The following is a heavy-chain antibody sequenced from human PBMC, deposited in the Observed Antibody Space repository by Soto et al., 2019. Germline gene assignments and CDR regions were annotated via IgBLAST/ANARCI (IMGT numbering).Heavy chain of an antibody. CDR3: ARHRRDFDY. CDR1: GGSISSYY. J-gene: IGHJ4*02. V-gene: IGHV4-59*08. Sequence: QVQLQESGPGLVKPSETLSLTYTVSGGSISSYYWSWIRQPPGKGLEWIGYIYYSGSTNYNPSLKSRVTISVDTSKNQFSLKLSSVTAADTAVYYCARHRRDFDYWGQGTLVTVSS. CDR2: IYYSGST.